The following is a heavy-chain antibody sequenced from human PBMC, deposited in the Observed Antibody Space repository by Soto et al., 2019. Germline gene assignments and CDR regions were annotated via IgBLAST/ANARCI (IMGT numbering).Heavy chain of an antibody. V-gene: IGHV2-5*02. J-gene: IGHJ4*02. CDR1: GFSLSATGAG. CDR3: AHCGPEGSFDS. Sequence: QITLKESGPTLVRPTQTLTLTCTFSGFSLSATGAGVAWIRQPPGKALAWLALIYWDDDTFYSQSLKTRLTITKDTSKNQVVLTMTNLHPVDTATYYCAHCGPEGSFDSWGQGTLVTVSS. CDR2: IYWDDDT.